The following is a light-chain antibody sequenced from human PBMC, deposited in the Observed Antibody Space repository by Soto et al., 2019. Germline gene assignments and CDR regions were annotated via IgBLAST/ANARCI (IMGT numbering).Light chain of an antibody. Sequence: QSVLTQPPSASGTPGQRVTISCSGSSSNIGSNYVYWYQQLPGTAPKLLIYRNNQRPSGVPDRFSGSKSGTSASLAISGLRSEDEADYYCAAHVVFGGGTKLTVL. CDR1: SSNIGSNY. CDR2: RNN. V-gene: IGLV1-47*01. J-gene: IGLJ2*01. CDR3: AAHVV.